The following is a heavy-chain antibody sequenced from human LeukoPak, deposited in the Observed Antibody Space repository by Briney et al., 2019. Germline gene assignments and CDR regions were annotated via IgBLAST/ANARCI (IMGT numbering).Heavy chain of an antibody. V-gene: IGHV1-8*01. Sequence: GASVKVSCKASGYTFTSYDINWVRQATGQGREWMGWMNPNSGKTGYAQKFQGRGTITRNTSISTAYMELSSLRSEDTAVYYCARVYRRFGESIGYWGQGTLVTVSS. CDR2: MNPNSGKT. CDR3: ARVYRRFGESIGY. J-gene: IGHJ4*02. CDR1: GYTFTSYD. D-gene: IGHD3-10*01.